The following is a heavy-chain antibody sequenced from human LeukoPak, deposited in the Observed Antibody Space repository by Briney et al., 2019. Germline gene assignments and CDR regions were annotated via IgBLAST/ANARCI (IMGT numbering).Heavy chain of an antibody. D-gene: IGHD1-1*01. Sequence: GGSLRLSCAASGFTFNNHAMSWVRHAPGMGLEWVSTISGSGVTTYYADSVRGRFTISRDNSKTTLYMQLNSLRPEDMAIYYCAKSPGQIQLDYFDYWGQGTLVTVSS. CDR2: ISGSGVTT. CDR1: GFTFNNHA. CDR3: AKSPGQIQLDYFDY. J-gene: IGHJ4*02. V-gene: IGHV3-23*01.